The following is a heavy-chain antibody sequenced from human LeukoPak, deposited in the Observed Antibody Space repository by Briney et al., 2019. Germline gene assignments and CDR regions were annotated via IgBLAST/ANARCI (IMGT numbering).Heavy chain of an antibody. D-gene: IGHD1-26*01. CDR3: ARISRVGATGHYYYYMDV. Sequence: RASVKVSCKASGYTFTGYYMHWVRQAPGQGLEWMGWINPNSGGTNYGQKFQGRVTMTRDTSISTAYMELSRLRSDDTAVYYCARISRVGATGHYYYYMDVWGKGTTVTVSS. J-gene: IGHJ6*03. CDR1: GYTFTGYY. V-gene: IGHV1-2*02. CDR2: INPNSGGT.